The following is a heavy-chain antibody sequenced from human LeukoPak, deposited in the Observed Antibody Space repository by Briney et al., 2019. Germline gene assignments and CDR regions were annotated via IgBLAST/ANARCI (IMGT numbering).Heavy chain of an antibody. D-gene: IGHD6-19*01. CDR3: VRAGTSGWDYYNYAMDV. Sequence: PGGSLRLSCAASGFTFSTYWMRWVRQAPGKGLEWVANIKPDGSEKYYVDSVEGRFTISRDNAKNSLYLQMNSLRAEDTAIYYCVRAGTSGWDYYNYAMDVWGQGTTVTVSS. V-gene: IGHV3-7*01. CDR1: GFTFSTYW. CDR2: IKPDGSEK. J-gene: IGHJ6*02.